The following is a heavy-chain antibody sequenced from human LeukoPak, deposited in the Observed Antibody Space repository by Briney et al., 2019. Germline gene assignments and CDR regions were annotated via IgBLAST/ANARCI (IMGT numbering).Heavy chain of an antibody. J-gene: IGHJ4*02. D-gene: IGHD3-16*01. CDR1: GFIFNKYD. Sequence: PGGSLRLSCAASGFIFNKYDMQWVRQAPGKGLEWVAVIWADGDHKYYANSVKGRFAISRDNSKNTMYLQMNSLRADDTAVYYCAKEVGPFAGFDYWGQGILVTVSS. CDR3: AKEVGPFAGFDY. CDR2: IWADGDHK. V-gene: IGHV3-33*06.